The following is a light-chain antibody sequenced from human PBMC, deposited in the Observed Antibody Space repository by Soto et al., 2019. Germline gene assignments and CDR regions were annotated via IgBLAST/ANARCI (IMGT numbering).Light chain of an antibody. CDR1: QASSIY. CDR3: QQYNDFPVT. J-gene: IGKJ4*01. Sequence: DIQMTQSPSSLSASIGDSVTITCRASQASSIYLAWFQQKPGKAPKSLIYLASRLQSEVPPRFSGSGSGTDFTLSLTSLQPEDFATYYCQQYNDFPVTFGGVTRVE. V-gene: IGKV1-16*01. CDR2: LAS.